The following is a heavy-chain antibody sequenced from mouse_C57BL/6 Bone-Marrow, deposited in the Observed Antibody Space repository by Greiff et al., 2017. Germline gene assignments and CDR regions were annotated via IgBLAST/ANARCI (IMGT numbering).Heavy chain of an antibody. CDR3: ASECTTVVATRYFDY. CDR2: IDPSDSYT. V-gene: IGHV1-69*01. CDR1: GYTFTSYW. D-gene: IGHD1-1*01. Sequence: QVQLQQPGAELVMPGASVKLSCKASGYTFTSYWMHWVKQRPGQGLEWIGEIDPSDSYTNYNQKFKGKSTLTVDKSSSTAYMQLSSLTSEVSAVYYCASECTTVVATRYFDYWGQGTTLTVSS. J-gene: IGHJ2*01.